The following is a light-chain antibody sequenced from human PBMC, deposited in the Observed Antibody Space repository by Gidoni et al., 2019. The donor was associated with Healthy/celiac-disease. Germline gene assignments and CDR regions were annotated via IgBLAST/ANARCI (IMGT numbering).Light chain of an antibody. V-gene: IGKV3-20*01. CDR1: QSVSSSY. Sequence: DNLLTQPPGTRSLSPGERATLSCRASQSVSSSYLAWYQQKPGPAPRLLIYGASSRATGIPDRFSGSGSGTDFTLTIIRLEPEDFAVYYCQQYDSSPYTFGQGTKLEIK. CDR2: GAS. CDR3: QQYDSSPYT. J-gene: IGKJ2*01.